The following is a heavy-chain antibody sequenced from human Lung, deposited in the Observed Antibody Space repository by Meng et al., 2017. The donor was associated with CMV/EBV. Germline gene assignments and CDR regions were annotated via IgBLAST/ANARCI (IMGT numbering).Heavy chain of an antibody. CDR1: GVTFSSYS. CDR2: ISSSSSYI. Sequence: SGVTFSSYSMNWVRQAPGKGLEWVSSISSSSSYIYYADSVKGRFTISRDNAKNSLYLQMNSLRAEDTAVYYCARAAAAAGPHYNWFDPWGQGTLVTVSS. J-gene: IGHJ5*02. V-gene: IGHV3-21*01. D-gene: IGHD6-13*01. CDR3: ARAAAAAGPHYNWFDP.